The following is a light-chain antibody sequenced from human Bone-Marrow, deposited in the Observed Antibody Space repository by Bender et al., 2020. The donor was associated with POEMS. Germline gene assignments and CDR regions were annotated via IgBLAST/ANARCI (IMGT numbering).Light chain of an antibody. CDR2: DDS. V-gene: IGLV3-21*02. J-gene: IGLJ2*01. Sequence: SYVLTQPPSVSVAPGQTATITCGGNSIGGKSGHWYQQKPGQAPVLVVYDDSHRPSGIPERFAGSNSGNTATLTISRVEPGDEADYYCQVWDINSDLVVFGGGTKLTV. CDR1: SIGGKS. CDR3: QVWDINSDLVV.